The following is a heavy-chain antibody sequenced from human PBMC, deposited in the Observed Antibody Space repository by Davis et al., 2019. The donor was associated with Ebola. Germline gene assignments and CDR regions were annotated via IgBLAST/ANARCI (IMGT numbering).Heavy chain of an antibody. CDR2: INPNSGGT. CDR1: GYTFTGYY. Sequence: ASVKVSCKASGYTFTGYYMHWVRQAPGQGLEWMGWINPNSGGTNYAQKFQGRVTMTRDTSISTAYMELSRLRSDDTAVYYCARSGYCSSTSCYSGDPDAFDIWGQGTMVTVSS. J-gene: IGHJ3*02. V-gene: IGHV1-2*02. D-gene: IGHD2-2*03. CDR3: ARSGYCSSTSCYSGDPDAFDI.